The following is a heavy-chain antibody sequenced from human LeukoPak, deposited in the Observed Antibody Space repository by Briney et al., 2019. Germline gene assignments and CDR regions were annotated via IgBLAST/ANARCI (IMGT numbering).Heavy chain of an antibody. CDR1: GFTFDDYA. D-gene: IGHD3-10*01. CDR3: ARVYYGSGSLYYYYYYMDV. Sequence: PGRSLRLSCAASGFTFDDYAMHWVRQAPGKGLLWVSRIKRDGTTSYADSVKGRFTISRDNSKNTLFLQMDSLRAEDTAVYYCARVYYGSGSLYYYYYYMDVWGKGTTVIISS. CDR2: IKRDGTT. J-gene: IGHJ6*03. V-gene: IGHV3-74*01.